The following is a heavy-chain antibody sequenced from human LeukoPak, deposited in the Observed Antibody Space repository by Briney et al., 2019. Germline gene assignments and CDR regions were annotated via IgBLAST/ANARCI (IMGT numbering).Heavy chain of an antibody. CDR2: ITGSGGST. CDR3: ARGPYLSITMVRGVTDLYFDY. Sequence: GGSLRLSCAASGFTFSSYAMYWVRQAPGKGLEWVSAITGSGGSTYYADSVKGRFTISRDNPKNTLYLQMNSLRAEDTAVYYCARGPYLSITMVRGVTDLYFDYWGQGTLVTVSS. J-gene: IGHJ4*02. CDR1: GFTFSSYA. V-gene: IGHV3-23*01. D-gene: IGHD3-10*01.